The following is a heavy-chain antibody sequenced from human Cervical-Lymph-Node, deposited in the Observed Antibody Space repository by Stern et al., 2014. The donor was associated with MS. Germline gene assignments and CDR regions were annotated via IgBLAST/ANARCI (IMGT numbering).Heavy chain of an antibody. V-gene: IGHV3-73*01. CDR3: TTDGSGWSY. CDR2: VRGKANGHAT. J-gene: IGHJ4*02. Sequence: EVQLLESGGGLVQPGGSLKLSCATSGFTFSASAMHWVRQASGKGLELIGRVRGKANGHATTYAASVKGRFTISRDDSKNTAYLQMNSLRTEDTAVYYCTTDGSGWSYWGQGTLVTVSS. D-gene: IGHD6-19*01. CDR1: GFTFSASA.